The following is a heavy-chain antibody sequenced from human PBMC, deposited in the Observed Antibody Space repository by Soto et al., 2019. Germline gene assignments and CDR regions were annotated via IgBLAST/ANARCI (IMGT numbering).Heavy chain of an antibody. CDR2: IYYSGST. V-gene: IGHV4-39*01. CDR3: ARLYGDYESYYYYGMDV. CDR1: GGSISSSSYY. D-gene: IGHD4-17*01. J-gene: IGHJ6*02. Sequence: QLQLQESGPGLVKPSETLSLTCTVSGGSISSSSYYWGWIRQPPGKGLEWIGSIYYSGSTYYNPSLKSRVTISVDTSKNQFSLKLSSVTAADTAVYYCARLYGDYESYYYYGMDVWGQGTTVTVSS.